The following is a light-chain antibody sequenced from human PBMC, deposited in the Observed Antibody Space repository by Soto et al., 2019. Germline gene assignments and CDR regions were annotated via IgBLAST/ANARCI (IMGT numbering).Light chain of an antibody. CDR2: GAS. CDR3: QQYNNWPPWT. Sequence: EIVMTQSPATLSVSPGERVTLSCRASQSVSADLAWYQQRPGQAPRLLIYGASTRATGIPVRFSGSGSGTEFSLTISSLQSEDFAFYYCQQYNNWPPWTLGQGTKVDIK. J-gene: IGKJ1*01. V-gene: IGKV3-15*01. CDR1: QSVSAD.